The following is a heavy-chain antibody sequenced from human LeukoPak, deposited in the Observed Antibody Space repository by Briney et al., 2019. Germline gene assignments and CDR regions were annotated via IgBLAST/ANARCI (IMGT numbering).Heavy chain of an antibody. D-gene: IGHD3-10*01. Sequence: AASVKVSCKASGYTFTSYGISWVRQAPGQGLEWMGWISAYNGNTNYAQKLQGRVTMTTDTSTSTAYMELRSLRSDDTAVYYCVYYYGSGSYYGKFDPWGQGTLVTVSS. CDR2: ISAYNGNT. J-gene: IGHJ5*02. V-gene: IGHV1-18*01. CDR1: GYTFTSYG. CDR3: VYYYGSGSYYGKFDP.